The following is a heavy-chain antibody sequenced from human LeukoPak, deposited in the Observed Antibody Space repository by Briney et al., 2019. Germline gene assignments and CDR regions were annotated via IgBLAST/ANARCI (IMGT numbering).Heavy chain of an antibody. CDR1: GYTFPSYG. Sequence: GASVKVSCKASGYTFPSYGISWVRQAPGQGLEWMGWINTYSGNTNYAQKLQGRVTMTTDTSTSTAYMELRSLRSDDTAVYYCARRKQRLVRNYYYYGMDVWGQGTTVTISS. CDR3: ARRKQRLVRNYYYYGMDV. CDR2: INTYSGNT. J-gene: IGHJ6*02. D-gene: IGHD6-13*01. V-gene: IGHV1-18*01.